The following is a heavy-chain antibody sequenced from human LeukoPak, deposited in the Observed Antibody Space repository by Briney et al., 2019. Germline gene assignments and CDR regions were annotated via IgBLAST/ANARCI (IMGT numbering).Heavy chain of an antibody. CDR3: ARVPAVAGTYYFDY. D-gene: IGHD6-19*01. CDR2: INHSGST. Sequence: SETLSLTCAVYGGSFSGYYWSWIRQPPGKGLEWIGEINHSGSTNYNPSLKSRVTMSVDTSKNQFSLKLSSVTAADTAVYYCARVPAVAGTYYFDYWGQGTLVTVSS. V-gene: IGHV4-34*01. J-gene: IGHJ4*02. CDR1: GGSFSGYY.